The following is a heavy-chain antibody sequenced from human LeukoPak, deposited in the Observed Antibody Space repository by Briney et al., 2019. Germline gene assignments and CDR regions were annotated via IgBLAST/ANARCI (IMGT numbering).Heavy chain of an antibody. CDR1: GGSISSSSSY. D-gene: IGHD3-10*01. CDR3: ARGGYGSGWDYMDV. CDR2: INHSGNT. Sequence: SETLSLTCTVSGGSISSSSSYWGWIRQLPGKGLEWIGGINHSGNTNYNPSLKSRVTISVDTSKNQFSLKLSSVTAADTAVYYCARGGYGSGWDYMDVWGKGTTVTVSS. J-gene: IGHJ6*03. V-gene: IGHV4-39*07.